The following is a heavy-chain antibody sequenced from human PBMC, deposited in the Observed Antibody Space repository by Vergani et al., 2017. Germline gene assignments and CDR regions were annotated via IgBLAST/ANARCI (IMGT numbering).Heavy chain of an antibody. V-gene: IGHV3-9*01. CDR1: GFTFDDYA. Sequence: EVQLLESGGGLVQPGRSLRLSCAASGFTFDDYAMHWVRQAPGEGLEWVSGISWNSGSIGYADSVKGRFTISRDNAKNSLYLQMNSLRAEDTALYYCAKDHRCGIFSPSYYYGMDVWGQGTTVTVSS. CDR2: ISWNSGSI. D-gene: IGHD3-3*01. CDR3: AKDHRCGIFSPSYYYGMDV. J-gene: IGHJ6*02.